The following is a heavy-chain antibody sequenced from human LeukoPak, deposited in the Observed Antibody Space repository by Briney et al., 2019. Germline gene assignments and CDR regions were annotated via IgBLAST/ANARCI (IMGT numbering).Heavy chain of an antibody. CDR3: ATDMIVPAAIVGYYGMDV. D-gene: IGHD2-2*02. J-gene: IGHJ6*02. CDR1: GGTFSSYA. V-gene: IGHV1-69*04. CDR2: IIPILGIA. Sequence: SVKVSCKASGGTFSSYAISWVRQAPGQGLEWMGRIIPILGIANYAQKFQGRVTITADKSTSTAYMELSSLRSEDTAVYYCATDMIVPAAIVGYYGMDVWGQGTTVTVSS.